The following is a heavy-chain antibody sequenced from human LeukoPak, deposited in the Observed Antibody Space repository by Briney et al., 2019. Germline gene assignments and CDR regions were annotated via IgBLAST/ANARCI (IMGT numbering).Heavy chain of an antibody. CDR2: IFHSATT. Sequence: PSETLSLTCTVSGDSINSGVYYWSWIRQAPGKGLEWIAYIFHSATTSYNPSLKSRVTISMDTSKNQFSLKLNSVTAADTAVYYCARDFGDSWFDLWGQGTLVTVSS. V-gene: IGHV4-30-2*01. CDR3: ARDFGDSWFDL. J-gene: IGHJ5*02. CDR1: GDSINSGVYY. D-gene: IGHD3-10*01.